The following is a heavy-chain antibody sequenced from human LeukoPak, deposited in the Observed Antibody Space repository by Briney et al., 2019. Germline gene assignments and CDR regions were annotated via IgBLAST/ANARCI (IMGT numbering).Heavy chain of an antibody. D-gene: IGHD3-16*01. CDR1: GSTFSTYA. CDR2: ISYDGNNI. CDR3: ASISGASWGDY. V-gene: IGHV3-30-3*01. Sequence: GGSLRLSCATSGSTFSTYALHWVRQAPGKRLEWVAVISYDGNNIYYVDSVKGRFTISRDNSKNTLHLQMNSLRAEDTAVYFCASISGASWGDYWGQGTLVAVSS. J-gene: IGHJ4*02.